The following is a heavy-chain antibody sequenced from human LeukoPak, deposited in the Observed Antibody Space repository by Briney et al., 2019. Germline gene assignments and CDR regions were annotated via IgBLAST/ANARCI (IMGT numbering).Heavy chain of an antibody. CDR2: ISSSSSYI. D-gene: IGHD3-3*01. V-gene: IGHV3-21*01. Sequence: PGGSLRLSCAASGFTFSSYSMNWVRQAPGKGLEWVSSISSSSSYIYYADSVKGRFTISRDNAKNSLYLQMNSLRAEDTAVYYCARVATFGVVIGFXXWGQXXLVT. CDR1: GFTFSSYS. CDR3: ARVATFGVVIGFXX. J-gene: IGHJ4*02.